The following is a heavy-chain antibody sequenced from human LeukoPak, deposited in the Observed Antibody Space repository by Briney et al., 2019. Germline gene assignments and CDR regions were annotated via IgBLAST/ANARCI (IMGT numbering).Heavy chain of an antibody. J-gene: IGHJ4*02. CDR1: GGSFSGYY. D-gene: IGHD3-3*01. V-gene: IGHV4-34*01. CDR3: AAYHYDFWSGYSNYFDY. Sequence: SETLSLTCAVYGGSFSGYYWSWIRQPPGKGLEWIGEINHSGSTNYYPSLKSRVTISVDTSKNQFSLKLSSVTAADTAVYYCAAYHYDFWSGYSNYFDYWGQGTLVTVSS. CDR2: INHSGST.